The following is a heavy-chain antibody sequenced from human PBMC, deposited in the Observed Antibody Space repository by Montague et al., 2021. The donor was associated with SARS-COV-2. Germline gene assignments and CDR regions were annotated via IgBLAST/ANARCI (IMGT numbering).Heavy chain of an antibody. J-gene: IGHJ2*01. Sequence: SETLSLTCIVSGGSISSRTYYWGWIRQPPGKGLEWIGSILYDGSTYYNPSLKSRVTISVDTSKNQFSLNLSSVTAADTAVYYCARHGPNDYYHSRYFDLWGRGTPVTVSS. CDR3: ARHGPNDYYHSRYFDL. V-gene: IGHV4-39*01. CDR2: ILYDGST. CDR1: GGSISSRTYY. D-gene: IGHD3-10*01.